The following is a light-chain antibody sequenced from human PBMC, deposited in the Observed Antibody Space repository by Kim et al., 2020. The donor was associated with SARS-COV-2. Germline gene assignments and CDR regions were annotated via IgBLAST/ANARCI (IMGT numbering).Light chain of an antibody. CDR1: QSLLHSNGYNY. CDR2: LGS. V-gene: IGKV2-28*01. Sequence: DIVMTQSPLSLPITPGEPASISCRSSQSLLHSNGYNYLDWYLQKPGQSPQLLIYLGSNRASGVPDRFSGSGSGTDFTLKISRVEAEDVGVYYCMQDLQTPLTFGRGTKVDI. CDR3: MQDLQTPLT. J-gene: IGKJ4*01.